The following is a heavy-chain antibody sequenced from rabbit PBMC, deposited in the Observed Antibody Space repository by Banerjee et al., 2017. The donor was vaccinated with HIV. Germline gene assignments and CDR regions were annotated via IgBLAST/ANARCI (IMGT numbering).Heavy chain of an antibody. V-gene: IGHV1S40*01. CDR1: GFSFSYSYY. Sequence: QSLEESGGGLVKPGESLTLTCTASGFSFSYSYYMCWVRQAPGKGLEWIACIVTGFGGTTDSASWAKGRFTISKSSSTTVTLQMTSLTAADTAFYFCATYVDYDGDFNLWGPGTLVTVS. J-gene: IGHJ4*01. D-gene: IGHD2-1*01. CDR3: ATYVDYDGDFNL. CDR2: IVTGFGGTT.